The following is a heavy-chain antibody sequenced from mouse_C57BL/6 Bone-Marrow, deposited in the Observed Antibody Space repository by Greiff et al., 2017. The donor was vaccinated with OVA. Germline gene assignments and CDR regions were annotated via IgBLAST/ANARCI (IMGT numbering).Heavy chain of an antibody. D-gene: IGHD4-1*01. V-gene: IGHV1-7*01. Sequence: QVQLHQSGAELAKPGASVKLSCKASGYTFTSYWMHWVKQRPGQGLEWIGYINPSSGYTKYNQKFKDKATLTADKSSSTAYMQLSSLTYEDSAVYYCARTSLGRVAWFAYWGQGTLVTVSA. CDR1: GYTFTSYW. CDR3: ARTSLGRVAWFAY. J-gene: IGHJ3*01. CDR2: INPSSGYT.